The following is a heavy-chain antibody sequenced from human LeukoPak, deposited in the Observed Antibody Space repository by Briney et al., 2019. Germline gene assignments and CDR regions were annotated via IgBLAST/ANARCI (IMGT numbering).Heavy chain of an antibody. Sequence: GGSLRLSCAVSGFTFINYAMSWVRQAPGKGLEWVSSIGGSGDITYYADSVKGRFTISRDNSKNTLYLQMDSLRAEDTAVYYCARAGYCSGGSCYGSDYWGQGTLVSVSS. CDR1: GFTFINYA. CDR2: IGGSGDIT. CDR3: ARAGYCSGGSCYGSDY. V-gene: IGHV3-23*01. D-gene: IGHD2-15*01. J-gene: IGHJ4*02.